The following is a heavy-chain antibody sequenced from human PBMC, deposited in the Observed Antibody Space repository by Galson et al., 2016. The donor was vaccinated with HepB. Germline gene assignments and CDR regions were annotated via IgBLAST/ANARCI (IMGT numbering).Heavy chain of an antibody. V-gene: IGHV3-30*03. J-gene: IGHJ4*02. CDR3: ARDINGYDSSGYYYDPSRNADY. D-gene: IGHD3-22*01. CDR1: GFTFSSYG. CDR2: ISYDGSNK. Sequence: SLRLSCAASGFTFSSYGMHWVRQAPGKGLEWVAVISYDGSNKYYTDSVKGRFTISRDNSKNTLYLQRNSLRAEDTAVYYCARDINGYDSSGYYYDPSRNADYWGQGTLVTVSS.